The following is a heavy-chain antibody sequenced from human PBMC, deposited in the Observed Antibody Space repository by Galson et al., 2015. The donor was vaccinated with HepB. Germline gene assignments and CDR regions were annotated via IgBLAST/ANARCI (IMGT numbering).Heavy chain of an antibody. CDR1: GFTFSAYD. CDR2: ITTSSSYI. V-gene: IGHV3-21*06. Sequence: SLRLSCAASGFTFSAYDMYWFRQAPGKGLEWVSSITTSSSYIYYADSMRRRFTISRDNAKNSLFLQMDSLRAEDTAVYYCAKAGCSGAGCYLRYSWIDSWGQGTLVTVSS. J-gene: IGHJ5*01. D-gene: IGHD2-2*01. CDR3: AKAGCSGAGCYLRYSWIDS.